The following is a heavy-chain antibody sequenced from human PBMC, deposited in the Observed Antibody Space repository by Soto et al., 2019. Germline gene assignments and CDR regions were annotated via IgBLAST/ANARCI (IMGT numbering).Heavy chain of an antibody. J-gene: IGHJ4*02. CDR1: GFSFRSYY. Sequence: GGSMRLSCASSGFSFRSYYMNWVRQAPGRGLEWVSSISPSSSFLNYADSVKGRFTISRDNAKSSVNLQMNSLRAEDTAVYYCATVGTDYGSGSPYYSDYWGQGTLVTVSS. CDR3: ATVGTDYGSGSPYYSDY. CDR2: ISPSSSFL. D-gene: IGHD3-10*01. V-gene: IGHV3-21*06.